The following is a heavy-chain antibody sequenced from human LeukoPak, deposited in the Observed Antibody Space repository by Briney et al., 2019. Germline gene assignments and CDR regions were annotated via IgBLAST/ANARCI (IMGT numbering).Heavy chain of an antibody. CDR2: IYTSGST. CDR1: GGSFSSGFYY. V-gene: IGHV4-61*02. J-gene: IGHJ3*02. Sequence: SETLSLTCTVSGGSFSSGFYYWSWIRQPAGTGLEWIGRIYTSGSTNYNPSLKSRVTISVDTSKNQFSLKLRSVTATDTAVYYCARALDDAFDIWGQGTKVTVSS. CDR3: ARALDDAFDI. D-gene: IGHD3-3*01.